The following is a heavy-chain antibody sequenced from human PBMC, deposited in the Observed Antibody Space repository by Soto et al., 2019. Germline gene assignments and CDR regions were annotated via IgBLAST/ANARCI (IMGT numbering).Heavy chain of an antibody. V-gene: IGHV4-31*03. Sequence: PSETLSLTCTVSGGSLSSGGYYWSWIRQHPGKGLEWIGYIYYSGSTYYNPSLKSRVTISVDTSKNQFSLKLSSVTAADTAVYYCAREASGYSSGWYEDYWGQGTLVTVSS. J-gene: IGHJ4*02. CDR3: AREASGYSSGWYEDY. D-gene: IGHD6-19*01. CDR1: GGSLSSGGYY. CDR2: IYYSGST.